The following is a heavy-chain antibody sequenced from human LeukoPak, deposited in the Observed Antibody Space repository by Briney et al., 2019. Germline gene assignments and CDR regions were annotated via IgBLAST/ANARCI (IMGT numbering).Heavy chain of an antibody. Sequence: PSETLSLTCTVSGGSISSGSYYWSWLRQPAGKGLEWIGRIYTSGSTNYNPSLKSRVTISVDTSKNQFSLKVNSVTAADTAMYFCVRHYVLHIVGPSYWGQGILVTVSS. V-gene: IGHV4-61*02. CDR3: VRHYVLHIVGPSY. D-gene: IGHD1-26*01. CDR1: GGSISSGSYY. J-gene: IGHJ4*02. CDR2: IYTSGST.